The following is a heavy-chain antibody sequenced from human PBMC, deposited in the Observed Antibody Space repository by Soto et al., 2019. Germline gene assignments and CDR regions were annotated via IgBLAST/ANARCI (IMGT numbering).Heavy chain of an antibody. J-gene: IGHJ5*02. Sequence: GVSLRLSCAASGFIFRNYGMHWVRQAPGMGLEWVAIISNDGGYQYYADSVQGRFTVSRDNSKNTLYLQMNSLRTEDTAVYYCAKAGGRRWTPFDPWGQGTLVTVSS. CDR3: AKAGGRRWTPFDP. CDR2: ISNDGGYQ. CDR1: GFIFRNYG. V-gene: IGHV3-30*18. D-gene: IGHD1-26*01.